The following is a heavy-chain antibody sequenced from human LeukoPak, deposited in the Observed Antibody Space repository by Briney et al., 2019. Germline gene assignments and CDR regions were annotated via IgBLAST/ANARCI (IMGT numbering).Heavy chain of an antibody. D-gene: IGHD2-2*01. Sequence: SETLSLTCSVSGASMDSFYWSWIRQSAGKGLEWIGRIYSSGSANYNPSLKSRVTMSVDMSKKQISLKLTSVTAADTALYYCARNMGYCSGTSCYNYFDPWGQGLLVTVSS. CDR1: GASMDSFY. J-gene: IGHJ5*02. V-gene: IGHV4-4*07. CDR2: IYSSGSA. CDR3: ARNMGYCSGTSCYNYFDP.